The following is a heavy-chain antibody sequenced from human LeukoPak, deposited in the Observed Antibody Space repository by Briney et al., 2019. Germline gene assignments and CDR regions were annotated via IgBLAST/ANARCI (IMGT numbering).Heavy chain of an antibody. D-gene: IGHD3-22*01. CDR3: AKPINYYDSSGYYLGYFDY. CDR1: GFTFRRYA. Sequence: GGSLRLSCAASGFTFRRYAMSWVRQVPGKGLEWVSGISGSRGSTYYADSVEGRFTISIDNSENTLYLQMNSLRAEDTAVYYCAKPINYYDSSGYYLGYFDYWGQGTLVTVSS. J-gene: IGHJ4*02. CDR2: ISGSRGST. V-gene: IGHV3-23*01.